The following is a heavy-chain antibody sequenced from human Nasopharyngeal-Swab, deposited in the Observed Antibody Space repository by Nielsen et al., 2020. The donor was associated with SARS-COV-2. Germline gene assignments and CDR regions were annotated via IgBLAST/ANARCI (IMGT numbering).Heavy chain of an antibody. J-gene: IGHJ3*01. Sequence: SETLSLTCTVSGGSISSGGYYWSWIRQHPGKGLEWIGYIYYSGSTYYNPSLKSRVTISVDTSKNQFSLKLTSVTAVDTAVYYCARRQTNAFDVWGQGTMVTVSS. CDR1: GGSISSGGYY. CDR2: IYYSGST. CDR3: ARRQTNAFDV. V-gene: IGHV4-31*03.